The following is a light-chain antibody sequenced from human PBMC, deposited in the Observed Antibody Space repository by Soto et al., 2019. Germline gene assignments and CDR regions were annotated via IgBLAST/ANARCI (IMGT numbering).Light chain of an antibody. V-gene: IGKV3-20*01. CDR3: QQYGSSPTT. CDR1: KSVSSSY. J-gene: IGKJ1*01. Sequence: EIVLTQSPGTLSLSPGERATLSCRASKSVSSSYLAWYQQKPGQAPRLLIYGASSRATGIPDRFSGSGSGTDFTLTISRLEPEDFAVCYCQQYGSSPTTFGQGTKVEIK. CDR2: GAS.